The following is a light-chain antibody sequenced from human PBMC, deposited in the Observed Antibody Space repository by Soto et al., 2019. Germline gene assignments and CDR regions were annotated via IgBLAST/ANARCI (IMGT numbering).Light chain of an antibody. CDR3: QQLNSRT. CDR1: QGISNF. Sequence: DIQLTQSPSSLSASVGDRVTITCRASQGISNFLAWYQQKPGKAPKLLIYAASTLQSGVPSRFSGSRSGTEFTLTISSLQPEDLATYYCQQLNSRTFGPGTKVEIK. V-gene: IGKV1-9*01. CDR2: AAS. J-gene: IGKJ3*01.